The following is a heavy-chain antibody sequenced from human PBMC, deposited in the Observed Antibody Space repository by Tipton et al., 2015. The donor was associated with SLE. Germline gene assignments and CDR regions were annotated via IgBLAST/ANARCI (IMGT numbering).Heavy chain of an antibody. J-gene: IGHJ6*04. V-gene: IGHV3-21*04. Sequence: SLRLSCAASGFTFSSYSMNWVRQAPGKGLEWVSSISSSSSYIYYADSVKGRFTISRDNSKNTLYLQMNSLRAEDTAVYYCAKWVAADVDVWGKGTTVTVSS. CDR1: GFTFSSYS. D-gene: IGHD6-13*01. CDR3: AKWVAADVDV. CDR2: ISSSSSYI.